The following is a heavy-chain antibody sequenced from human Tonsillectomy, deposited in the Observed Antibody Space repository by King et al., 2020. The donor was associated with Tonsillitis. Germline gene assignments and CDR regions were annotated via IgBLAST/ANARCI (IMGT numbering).Heavy chain of an antibody. D-gene: IGHD3-22*01. CDR3: ARDEHYDSSGYYDVFDY. CDR2: ISYDGSHK. CDR1: GFTFSSYA. J-gene: IGHJ4*02. Sequence: VQLVESGGGVVQPGRSLRLSCAASGFTFSSYAMHWVRQAPGKGLEWVALISYDGSHKYYADSVKGRFTISTDNSKNTLYLQMNSLRAEDTAVYYCARDEHYDSSGYYDVFDYWGQGPLVTVSS. V-gene: IGHV3-30-3*01.